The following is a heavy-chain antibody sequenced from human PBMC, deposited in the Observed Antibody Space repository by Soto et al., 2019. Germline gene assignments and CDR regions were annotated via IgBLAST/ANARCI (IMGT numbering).Heavy chain of an antibody. Sequence: QVQLVESGGGVVQPGRSLRLSCAASGFSFSSYGMHWVRQAPGKGLEWMAVIWYDGSNKYYADSVKGRFTISRDNSKNTLYLQMNSLRVEDTAVYYCARARADPYYFDYWGQGILVTVSS. J-gene: IGHJ4*02. D-gene: IGHD6-25*01. CDR3: ARARADPYYFDY. CDR1: GFSFSSYG. V-gene: IGHV3-33*01. CDR2: IWYDGSNK.